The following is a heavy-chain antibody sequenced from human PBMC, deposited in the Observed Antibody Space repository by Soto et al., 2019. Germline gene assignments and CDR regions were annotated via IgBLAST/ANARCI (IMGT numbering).Heavy chain of an antibody. V-gene: IGHV4-30-4*01. D-gene: IGHD4-17*01. CDR3: ARDNYGDTYYFDY. CDR1: GGSISSGDYY. Sequence: SETLSLTCTFSGGSISSGDYYWSWVRQPPGKGLEWIGYIYYSGSTYYNPSLKSRVTISVDTSKNQFSLKLSSVTATDTAVYYCARDNYGDTYYFDYWGQGTLVTVSS. CDR2: IYYSGST. J-gene: IGHJ4*02.